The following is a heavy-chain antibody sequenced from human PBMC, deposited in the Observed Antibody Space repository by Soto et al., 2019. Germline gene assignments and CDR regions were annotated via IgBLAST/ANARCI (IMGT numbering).Heavy chain of an antibody. D-gene: IGHD3-22*01. CDR3: ASFRIGYYDSSGYYLGEYFQH. V-gene: IGHV4-30-4*01. J-gene: IGHJ1*01. CDR2: IYYSADT. Sequence: QVQLQESGPGLVKPSQTLSLTCTVSGDSISSGDYYWSWIRQPPGKGLEWIGYIYYSADTYYNPSLKRRVTISVDTSKNQFSLRLSSVTAADSAVYYCASFRIGYYDSSGYYLGEYFQHWGQGTLVTVSS. CDR1: GDSISSGDYY.